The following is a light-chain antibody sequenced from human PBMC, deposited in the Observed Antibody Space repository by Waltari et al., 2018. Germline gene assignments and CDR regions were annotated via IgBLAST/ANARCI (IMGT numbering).Light chain of an antibody. CDR3: QQYNSYSWT. CDR2: KES. J-gene: IGKJ1*01. Sequence: DFQMPQSPSTLSASVADKVTTPCRARQIISSWLAWYQQKPGKAPKVLIYKESSLESGVPSRFSGSGSGTQFTLTISSLQPDDFATYYCQQYNSYSWTFGQGTKVEIK. V-gene: IGKV1-5*03. CDR1: QIISSW.